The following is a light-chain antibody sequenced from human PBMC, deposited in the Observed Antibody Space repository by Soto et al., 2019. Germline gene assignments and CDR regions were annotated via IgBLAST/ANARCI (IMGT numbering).Light chain of an antibody. CDR1: SPNIGRHT. V-gene: IGLV1-44*01. CDR2: GDV. J-gene: IGLJ3*02. Sequence: QSVLTQPPSTSGTPGQGVAISCSGTSPNIGRHTVNWYQQLPGTSPKLSIYGDVQRPSGAPDRFSGSKSGTSASLATSGLQPEDEVDYYCASWDDSLNGPVFGGGTKLTVL. CDR3: ASWDDSLNGPV.